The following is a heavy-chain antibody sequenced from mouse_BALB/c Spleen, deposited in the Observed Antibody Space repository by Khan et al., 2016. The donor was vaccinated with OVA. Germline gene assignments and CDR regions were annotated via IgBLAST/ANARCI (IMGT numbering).Heavy chain of an antibody. CDR3: ARQPYFHYYIMDY. J-gene: IGHJ4*01. Sequence: QVQLQQSGPGLVVPSQSLSITCTISGFSFTNYGIHWVRQPPGKGLEWLVVIWSDGSTSYNSALKSRLSISRDNSKSQVFLRMNSLQTDDTAMYYCARQPYFHYYIMDYWGQGTSVIVSS. D-gene: IGHD2-10*01. CDR2: IWSDGST. CDR1: GFSFTNYG. V-gene: IGHV2-6-1*01.